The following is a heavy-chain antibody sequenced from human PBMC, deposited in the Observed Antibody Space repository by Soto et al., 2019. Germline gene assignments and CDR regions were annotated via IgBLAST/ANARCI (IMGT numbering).Heavy chain of an antibody. Sequence: GASVKVSCKASGYTFTSYGISWVRQAPGQGLEWMGWISAYNGNTNYAQKQQGRVTMTTDTSTSTSYMELRSLIFDDTAVYYCARADYEVAFDIWGQGTMVTVSS. CDR1: GYTFTSYG. CDR3: ARADYEVAFDI. J-gene: IGHJ3*02. CDR2: ISAYNGNT. D-gene: IGHD4-17*01. V-gene: IGHV1-18*01.